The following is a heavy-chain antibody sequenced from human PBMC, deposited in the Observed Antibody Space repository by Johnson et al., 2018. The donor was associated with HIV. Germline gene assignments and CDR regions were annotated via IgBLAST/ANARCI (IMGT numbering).Heavy chain of an antibody. CDR1: GFTFTNYG. Sequence: VQLVESGGGVVQPGGSLRLSCAASGFTFTNYGMHWVRQAPGKGLVWVSRINSDGSSTTYADSVKGRFTISRDNAKNALYLQMSSLRVEDTAMYYCARDGESQQLPLGDAFDVWGQGTMVTVSS. J-gene: IGHJ3*01. CDR3: ARDGESQQLPLGDAFDV. D-gene: IGHD6-13*01. V-gene: IGHV3-74*01. CDR2: INSDGSST.